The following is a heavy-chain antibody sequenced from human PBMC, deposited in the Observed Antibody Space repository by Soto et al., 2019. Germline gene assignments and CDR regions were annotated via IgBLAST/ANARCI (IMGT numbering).Heavy chain of an antibody. D-gene: IGHD1-7*01. J-gene: IGHJ4*02. V-gene: IGHV1-8*01. CDR1: GYTFTTYD. CDR3: VRGHRHNWIYTGDS. CDR2: MDPSSGNT. Sequence: ASMKFSFSTSGYTFTTYDIPCVGQGTVQWLEWMGWMDPSSGNTGYAQKFQGRVSMTRSSSISTAYMELPTLTSEDTAVYFCVRGHRHNWIYTGDSWGQGTLVTVSS.